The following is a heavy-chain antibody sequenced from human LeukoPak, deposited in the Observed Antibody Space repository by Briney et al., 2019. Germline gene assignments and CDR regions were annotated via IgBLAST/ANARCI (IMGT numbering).Heavy chain of an antibody. V-gene: IGHV1-2*02. CDR3: AREGATVTDGNYYYYMDV. J-gene: IGHJ6*03. Sequence: GASVKVSCKASGYTFTGYYMHWVRQAPGQGLEWMGWINPNSGGTNYAQKFQGRVTMTRDTSISTAYMELSRLRSDDTAVYYCAREGATVTDGNYYYYMDVWGKGTTVTVSS. CDR1: GYTFTGYY. D-gene: IGHD1-26*01. CDR2: INPNSGGT.